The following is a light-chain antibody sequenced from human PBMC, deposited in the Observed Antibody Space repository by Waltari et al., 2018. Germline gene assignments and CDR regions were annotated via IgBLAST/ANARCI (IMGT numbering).Light chain of an antibody. CDR3: QQYGSSYT. CDR1: QSVSSSY. Sequence: EIVLTQSPGTLSLSPGERATRSCRASQSVSSSYLAWYQQKPGQAPRLLIYGASSRATGIPDRFSGSGSGTDFTLTISRLEPEDFAVYYCQQYGSSYTFGQGTKLEI. V-gene: IGKV3-20*01. CDR2: GAS. J-gene: IGKJ2*01.